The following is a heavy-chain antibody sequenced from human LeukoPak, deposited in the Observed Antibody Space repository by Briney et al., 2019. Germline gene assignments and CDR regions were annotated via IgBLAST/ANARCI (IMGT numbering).Heavy chain of an antibody. CDR1: GFSFSDYS. J-gene: IGHJ5*01. D-gene: IGHD3-3*01. Sequence: KTGGSLRLSCAASGFSFSDYSMNWVRQTPGKRLEWVASINIANYIYYADSVKGRFTISRDNAKNSLYLQMNGLRAEDTAVYYCAREGGFFYGRSCRWFDSWGQGTPVTVSS. CDR3: AREGGFFYGRSCRWFDS. CDR2: INIANYI. V-gene: IGHV3-21*01.